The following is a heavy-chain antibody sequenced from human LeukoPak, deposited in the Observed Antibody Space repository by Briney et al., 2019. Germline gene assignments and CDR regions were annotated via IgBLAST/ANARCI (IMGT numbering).Heavy chain of an antibody. CDR3: ARNPSNIVVVPAASPDYYYGMDV. D-gene: IGHD2-2*01. CDR2: ISYDGSNK. V-gene: IGHV3-30-3*01. J-gene: IGHJ6*02. Sequence: PGGSLRLSCAASGFTFSSYAMHWVRQAPGKGLEWVAVISYDGSNKYYADSVKGRFTISRDNSKNTLYLQMNSLRAEDTAVYYCARNPSNIVVVPAASPDYYYGMDVWGQGTTVTVSS. CDR1: GFTFSSYA.